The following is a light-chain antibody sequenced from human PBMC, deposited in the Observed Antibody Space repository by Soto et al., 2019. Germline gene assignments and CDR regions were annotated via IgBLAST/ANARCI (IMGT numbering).Light chain of an antibody. Sequence: IHMAQCTSTLSAAVGDRVTITCRASQSIATYLTWYQQKPGKAPKLLIYDASSLKSGVPSRFSGIGSGTESTLTIIRLQHADFTTHSSQQSRAQPITFGEGTRLEI. CDR2: DAS. V-gene: IGKV1-5*01. CDR3: QQSRAQPIT. CDR1: QSIATY. J-gene: IGKJ5*01.